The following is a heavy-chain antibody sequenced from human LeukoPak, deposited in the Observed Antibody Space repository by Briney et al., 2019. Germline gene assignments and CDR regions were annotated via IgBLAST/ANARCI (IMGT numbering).Heavy chain of an antibody. J-gene: IGHJ5*02. CDR1: GGSISSGAYY. Sequence: SETLSLTCTVSGGSISSGAYYWSWIRQHPGKGLEWIGYIYYSGSTYYNPSLKTRVTMSVDTSKNQFSLRLSSVTAADTAVYYCAGNSGWPRVWFDPWGQGTLVTVSS. CDR3: AGNSGWPRVWFDP. CDR2: IYYSGST. V-gene: IGHV4-31*03. D-gene: IGHD6-19*01.